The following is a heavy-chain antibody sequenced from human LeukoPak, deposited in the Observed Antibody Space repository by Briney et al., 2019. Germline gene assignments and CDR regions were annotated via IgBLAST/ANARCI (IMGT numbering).Heavy chain of an antibody. J-gene: IGHJ4*02. CDR3: ARTHWGRCGGSCYWGDY. Sequence: GESLKISCKGSGYSFTSYWIGWVRQMPGKGLEWMGIIYPGDSDTRYSPSFQGQVTISADKSISTAYLQWSSLKASDTAMYYCARTHWGRCGGSCYWGDYWGQGTLVTVSS. V-gene: IGHV5-51*01. D-gene: IGHD2-15*01. CDR1: GYSFTSYW. CDR2: IYPGDSDT.